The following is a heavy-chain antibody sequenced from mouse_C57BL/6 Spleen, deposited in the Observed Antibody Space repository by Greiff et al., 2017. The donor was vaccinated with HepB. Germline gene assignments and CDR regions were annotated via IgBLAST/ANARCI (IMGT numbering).Heavy chain of an antibody. Sequence: EVQLQQSGAELVKPGASVKLSCTASGFNIKDYYMHWVKQRTEQGLEWIGRIDPEDGATKYAPKFQGKATITADTSSNTAYLQLSSLTSEDTAVYYCAHYDYDERGFDYWGQGTTLTVSS. D-gene: IGHD2-4*01. CDR3: AHYDYDERGFDY. J-gene: IGHJ2*01. CDR1: GFNIKDYY. V-gene: IGHV14-2*01. CDR2: IDPEDGAT.